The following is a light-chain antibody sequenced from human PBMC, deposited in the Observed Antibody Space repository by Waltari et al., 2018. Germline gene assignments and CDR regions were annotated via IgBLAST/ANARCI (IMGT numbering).Light chain of an antibody. J-gene: IGLJ1*01. CDR2: QVR. CDR3: QAWDTTSLEYV. V-gene: IGLV3-1*01. Sequence: YQQKPGQPRDTSIDQVRQRPSGIPELLAGSNAGKAATLTISGTHASDEADYHCQAWDTTSLEYVCGTGTKLTVL.